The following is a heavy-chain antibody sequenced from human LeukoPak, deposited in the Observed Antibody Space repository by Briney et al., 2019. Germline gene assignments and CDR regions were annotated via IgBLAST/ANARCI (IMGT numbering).Heavy chain of an antibody. CDR2: IDEDGKTL. Sequence: GGSLRLSCAASGFTFNSYWMHWVRQAPGKGLVWVSRIDEDGKTLDYADSVKGRFTIYRDNAKDTLYLQMSSLRDEDTAVYYCVSDLCGGDDQWGRGTLVTVSS. V-gene: IGHV3-74*01. CDR3: VSDLCGGDDQ. CDR1: GFTFNSYW. J-gene: IGHJ5*02. D-gene: IGHD3-3*01.